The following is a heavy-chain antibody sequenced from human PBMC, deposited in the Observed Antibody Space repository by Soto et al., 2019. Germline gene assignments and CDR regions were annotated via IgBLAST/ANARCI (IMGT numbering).Heavy chain of an antibody. Sequence: GASVKVSCKASGYTFTSYYMHWVRQAPGQGLEWMGIINPSGGSTSYAQKFQGRVTMTRDTSTSTVYMELSSLRSEATAVYYCAREIIIASGSLRFLNYYYYYGMDVWGQGTTVTVSS. CDR3: AREIIIASGSLRFLNYYYYYGMDV. CDR2: INPSGGST. CDR1: GYTFTSYY. J-gene: IGHJ6*02. D-gene: IGHD3-3*01. V-gene: IGHV1-46*01.